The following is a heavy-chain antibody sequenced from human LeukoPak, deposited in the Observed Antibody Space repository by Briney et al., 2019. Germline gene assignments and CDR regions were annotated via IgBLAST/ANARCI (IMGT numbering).Heavy chain of an antibody. CDR3: ARGAGYSSGWYFDY. CDR2: IYSGGST. CDR1: GFTVSSNY. J-gene: IGHJ4*02. V-gene: IGHV3-53*01. D-gene: IGHD6-19*01. Sequence: GGSLRLSCAASGFTVSSNYTSWVRQAPGKGLEWVSVIYSGGSTYYADSVKGRFTISRDNSKNTLYLQMNSLRAEDTAVYYCARGAGYSSGWYFDYWGQGTLVTVSS.